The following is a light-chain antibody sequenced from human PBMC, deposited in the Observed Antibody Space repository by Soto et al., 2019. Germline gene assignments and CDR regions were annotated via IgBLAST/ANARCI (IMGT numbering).Light chain of an antibody. V-gene: IGKV3-20*01. Sequence: EIVLTQSPGTPSLSPGERATLSSSASQSVISSYLACYQQSPGQPPRLLIYGASYRATGIPDRFTGSGSGSDFTLTFTGLEPEGFAVYYSEQYGDSTWTFGQGTKVQIK. J-gene: IGKJ1*01. CDR2: GAS. CDR3: EQYGDSTWT. CDR1: QSVISSY.